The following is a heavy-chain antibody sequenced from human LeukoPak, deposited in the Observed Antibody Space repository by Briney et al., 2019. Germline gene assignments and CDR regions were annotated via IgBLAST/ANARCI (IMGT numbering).Heavy chain of an antibody. Sequence: SGTMSLTCAVYGGSFSGYYWSWIRQTPGKGLEWIGEINHSGSTNYNPSLKSRVTISVDTSKNQFSLKLSSVTAADTAVYYCARGRSWGVVVPAHYMDVWGKGTTVTVSS. CDR2: INHSGST. D-gene: IGHD2-2*01. V-gene: IGHV4-34*01. CDR3: ARGRSWGVVVPAHYMDV. J-gene: IGHJ6*03. CDR1: GGSFSGYY.